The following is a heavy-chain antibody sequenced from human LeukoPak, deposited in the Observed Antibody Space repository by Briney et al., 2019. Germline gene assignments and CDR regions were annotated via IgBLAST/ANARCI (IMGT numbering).Heavy chain of an antibody. J-gene: IGHJ4*02. Sequence: SETLSLTCTVSGGSISSYYWSWIRQPPGKGLEWIGYINYSGGTNYNPSLKSRVTISVDTSKNQFSLKLSSVTAADTAVYYCARGARYYDYWGQGTWSPSPQ. CDR2: INYSGGT. V-gene: IGHV4-59*01. CDR3: ARGARYYDY. CDR1: GGSISSYY.